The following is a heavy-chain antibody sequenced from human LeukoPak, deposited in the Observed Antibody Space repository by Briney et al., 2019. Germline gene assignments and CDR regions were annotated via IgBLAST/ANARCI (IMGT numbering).Heavy chain of an antibody. CDR1: GYTFTSYG. CDR3: ARPQYSGSYHHDAFDI. CDR2: ISAYNGNT. D-gene: IGHD1-26*01. J-gene: IGHJ3*02. V-gene: IGHV1-18*01. Sequence: ASVTVSCKASGYTFTSYGISWVRQAPGQGLEWMGWISAYNGNTNYAQKLQGRVTMTTDTSTSTAYMELRSLRSDDTAVYYCARPQYSGSYHHDAFDIWGQGTMVTVSS.